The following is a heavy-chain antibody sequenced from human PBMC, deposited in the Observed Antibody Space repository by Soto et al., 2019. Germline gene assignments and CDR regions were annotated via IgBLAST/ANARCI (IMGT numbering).Heavy chain of an antibody. CDR1: GFTFTRYS. V-gene: IGHV3-21*01. CDR3: ARESEDLTSSFDY. J-gene: IGHJ4*02. CDR2: ISSTTNYI. Sequence: GSLRLSCAASGFTFTRYSMNWVRQAPGEGLEWVSSISSTTNYIYYADSMKGRFTVSRDNAKNSVYLEMNSLSAEDTAVYYCARESEDLTSSFDYWGQGTLVTVSS.